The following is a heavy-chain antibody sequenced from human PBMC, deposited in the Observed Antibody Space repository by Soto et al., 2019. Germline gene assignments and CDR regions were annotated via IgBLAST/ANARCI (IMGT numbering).Heavy chain of an antibody. D-gene: IGHD2-2*01. V-gene: IGHV4-39*01. CDR3: ARQGIVVVQAAMLNWFDP. CDR1: GGSISSSSYY. Sequence: QLQLQESGPGLVKPSETLSLTCTVSGGSISSSSYYWGWIRQPPGKGLEWIGSIYYSGSTYYNPSFKSRVTMSVDTSKNQFSLKLSSVTASDTAVNYCARQGIVVVQAAMLNWFDPWGQGTLVTVSS. J-gene: IGHJ5*02. CDR2: IYYSGST.